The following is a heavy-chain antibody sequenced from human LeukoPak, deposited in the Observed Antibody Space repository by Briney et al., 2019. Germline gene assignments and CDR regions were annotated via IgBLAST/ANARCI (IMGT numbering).Heavy chain of an antibody. D-gene: IGHD3-22*01. CDR1: GGSFSGYY. Sequence: SETLSLTCAVYGGSFSGYYWSWIRQPPGKGLEWIGEINHSGSTNYNPSLKSRVTISVDTSKNQFSLKLSSVTAADTAVYYCARSPPPYYYDSSGEPLFDYWGQGTLVTVSS. CDR3: ARSPPPYYYDSSGEPLFDY. J-gene: IGHJ4*02. CDR2: INHSGST. V-gene: IGHV4-34*01.